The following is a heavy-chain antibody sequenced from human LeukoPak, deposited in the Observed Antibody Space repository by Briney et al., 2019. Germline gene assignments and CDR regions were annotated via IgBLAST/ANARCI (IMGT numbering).Heavy chain of an antibody. Sequence: GGSLRLSCAASGFTFSRYWMSWVRQAPGKGLEWVANIKQDGSQKSYVDSVKGRFTISRDNANNLLYLQMNSLRAEDTAVYYCARGGPPRYYYYYYMDVWGKGTTVTVSS. CDR1: GFTFSRYW. J-gene: IGHJ6*03. D-gene: IGHD1-26*01. V-gene: IGHV3-7*01. CDR2: IKQDGSQK. CDR3: ARGGPPRYYYYYYMDV.